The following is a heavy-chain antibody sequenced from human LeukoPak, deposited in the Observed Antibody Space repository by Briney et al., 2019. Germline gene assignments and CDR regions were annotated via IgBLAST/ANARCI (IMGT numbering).Heavy chain of an antibody. Sequence: RPSETLSLTCTVSGGSINSGDYYWSWIRQPPGKGLEWIGYIYYSGSTYYNPSLKSRLTISLDTSKNQFSLKLSSVTAADTAVYYCATGIYDSSGYYVDDWGQGTLVTVSS. CDR3: ATGIYDSSGYYVDD. J-gene: IGHJ4*02. D-gene: IGHD3-22*01. CDR1: GGSINSGDYY. CDR2: IYYSGST. V-gene: IGHV4-30-4*08.